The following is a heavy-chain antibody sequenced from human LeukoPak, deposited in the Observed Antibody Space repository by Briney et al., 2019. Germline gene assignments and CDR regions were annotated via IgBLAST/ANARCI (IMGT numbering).Heavy chain of an antibody. J-gene: IGHJ4*02. CDR2: INHSGST. CDR3: ARRWLQLPFDY. V-gene: IGHV4-34*01. CDR1: GGSFSGYY. D-gene: IGHD5-24*01. Sequence: SXXLSLACAVYGGSFSGYYWSWIRQPPGKGLEWIGEINHSGSTNYNPSLKSRVTISVDTSKNQFSLKLSSVTAADTAVYYCARRWLQLPFDYWGQGTLVTVSS.